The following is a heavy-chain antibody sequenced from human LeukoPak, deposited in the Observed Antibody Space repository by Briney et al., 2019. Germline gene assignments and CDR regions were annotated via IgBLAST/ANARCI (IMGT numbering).Heavy chain of an antibody. CDR3: APPQDLEGVYYFDS. V-gene: IGHV3-7*01. CDR1: GFTFSSYW. CDR2: IKQDGSEK. Sequence: GGSLRLSCAASGFTFSSYWMSWVRQAPGKGLEWVANIKQDGSEKYYVDSVKGRFTISRDNAKNSLYLQMNSLRAEDTAVYYCAPPQDLEGVYYFDSWGQGTLVTVSS. J-gene: IGHJ4*02.